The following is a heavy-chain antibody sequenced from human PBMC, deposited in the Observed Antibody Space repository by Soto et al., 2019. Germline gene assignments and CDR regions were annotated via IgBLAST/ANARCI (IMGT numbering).Heavy chain of an antibody. CDR2: ISISSSYI. V-gene: IGHV3-21*01. D-gene: IGHD3-16*02. J-gene: IGHJ6*02. Sequence: GGSLRLSCAASGFTFSSYSMNWVRQAPGKGLEWVSSISISSSYIYYADSVKGRFTISRDNAKNSLYLQMNSLRAEDTAVYYCASLSLYVLHRYVLAFWAQGTSDPGS. CDR3: ASLSLYVLHRYVLAF. CDR1: GFTFSSYS.